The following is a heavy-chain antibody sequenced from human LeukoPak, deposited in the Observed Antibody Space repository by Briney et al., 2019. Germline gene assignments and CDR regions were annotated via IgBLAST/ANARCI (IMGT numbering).Heavy chain of an antibody. D-gene: IGHD2-15*01. CDR3: ARGGRTAQFDY. CDR2: IYSGGST. CDR1: GFTVSSDY. V-gene: IGHV3-53*01. Sequence: PGGSLRLSCAASGFTVSSDYMSWVRQAPGKGLEWVSVIYSGGSTYYADSVKGRFTISRDNSKNTLYLQMNSLRAEDTAVYYCARGGRTAQFDYWGQGTLVTVSS. J-gene: IGHJ4*02.